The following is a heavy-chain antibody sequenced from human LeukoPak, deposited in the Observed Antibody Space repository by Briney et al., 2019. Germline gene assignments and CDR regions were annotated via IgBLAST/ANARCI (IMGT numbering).Heavy chain of an antibody. D-gene: IGHD5-18*01. CDR3: AREGRGYSYGAGFDY. CDR1: GGSISSYY. Sequence: PSETLSLTCTVSGGSISSYYWSWIRQPPGKGLEWIGYIYYSGSTNYNPSLKSRVTISVDTSKNQFSLKLSSVTAADTAVYYCAREGRGYSYGAGFDYWGQGTLVTVPS. CDR2: IYYSGST. V-gene: IGHV4-59*01. J-gene: IGHJ4*02.